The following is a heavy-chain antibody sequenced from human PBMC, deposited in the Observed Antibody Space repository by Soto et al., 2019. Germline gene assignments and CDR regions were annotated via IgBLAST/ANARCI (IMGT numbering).Heavy chain of an antibody. CDR3: TTDEVWLGRTITNYYFDY. J-gene: IGHJ4*02. CDR1: GFTFSNAW. Sequence: GGSLRLSCAASGFTFSNAWMSWVRQAPGKGLEWVGRIKSKTDGGTTDYAAPVKGRFTISRDDSKNTLYLQMNSLKTEDTAVYYCTTDEVWLGRTITNYYFDYGGQGTLFTVSP. V-gene: IGHV3-15*01. D-gene: IGHD3-10*01. CDR2: IKSKTDGGTT.